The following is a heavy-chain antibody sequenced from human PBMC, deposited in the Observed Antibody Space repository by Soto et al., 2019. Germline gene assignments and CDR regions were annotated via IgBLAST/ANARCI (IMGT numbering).Heavy chain of an antibody. CDR2: IYHGGST. CDR3: ARWPQLEPRFDY. V-gene: IGHV4-4*02. Sequence: SETLSLTCAVSGGSISSSNWWSWVRQPPGKGLEWIGEIYHGGSTNYNPSLKSRVTISVDKSKNQFSLKLSSVTAADTAVYYCARWPQLEPRFDYWGQGTLVTVSS. J-gene: IGHJ4*02. CDR1: GGSISSSNW. D-gene: IGHD1-1*01.